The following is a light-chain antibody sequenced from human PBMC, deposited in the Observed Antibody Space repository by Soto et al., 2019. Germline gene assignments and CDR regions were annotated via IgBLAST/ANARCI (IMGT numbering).Light chain of an antibody. CDR2: DVS. Sequence: QSALTQPRSVSGSPGQSVTISCTGTSSDVGGYNYVSWYQQHPGEAPKLLIYDVSKRPSGVRDRFSGSKSGNTASLTISGLRADDEANYYCCSYAGTFVVFGGGTSSPS. CDR1: SSDVGGYNY. J-gene: IGLJ2*01. V-gene: IGLV2-11*01. CDR3: CSYAGTFVV.